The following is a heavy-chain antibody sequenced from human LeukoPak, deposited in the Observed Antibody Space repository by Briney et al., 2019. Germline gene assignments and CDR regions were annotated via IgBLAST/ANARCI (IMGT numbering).Heavy chain of an antibody. CDR3: AIPPGYCGNDCSFDH. V-gene: IGHV5-51*01. J-gene: IGHJ4*02. D-gene: IGHD2-21*02. Sequence: GESLKISCEGSGYSFSNYWIGWVRQVPGKGLEWMGIIYPGDYETRYGPSFQGLVTISVDKSISTAYLQWSSLKASDTAMYYCAIPPGYCGNDCSFDHWGQGTLVTVSS. CDR1: GYSFSNYW. CDR2: IYPGDYET.